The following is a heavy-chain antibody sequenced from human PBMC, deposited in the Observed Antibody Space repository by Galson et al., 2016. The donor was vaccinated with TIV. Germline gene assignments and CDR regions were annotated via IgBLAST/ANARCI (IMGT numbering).Heavy chain of an antibody. CDR3: ARTGNYYHYAMDV. Sequence: SLRLSCAASGFTFSNYNMNWVRQAPGKGLEWVSSISSTSNYIYYGDPVKGRFTISRDNAENSLHLHMNSRRAEDTAIYFCARTGNYYHYAMDVWGQGTTVTVSS. J-gene: IGHJ6*02. CDR1: GFTFSNYN. CDR2: ISSTSNYI. V-gene: IGHV3-21*01. D-gene: IGHD7-27*01.